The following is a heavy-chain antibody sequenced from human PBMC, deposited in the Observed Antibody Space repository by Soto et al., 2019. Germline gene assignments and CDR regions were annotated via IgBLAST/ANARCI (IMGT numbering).Heavy chain of an antibody. V-gene: IGHV1-3*01. CDR1: GYTFTSYA. Sequence: ASVKVSCKASGYTFTSYAMHWVRQAPGQRLEWMGWINAGNGNTKYSQKFQGWVTMTRDTSISTAYMELSRLRSDDTAVYYCARFNLTYYYGSGSYDPYYYYYGMDVWGQGTTVTVSS. CDR3: ARFNLTYYYGSGSYDPYYYYYGMDV. J-gene: IGHJ6*02. D-gene: IGHD3-10*01. CDR2: INAGNGNT.